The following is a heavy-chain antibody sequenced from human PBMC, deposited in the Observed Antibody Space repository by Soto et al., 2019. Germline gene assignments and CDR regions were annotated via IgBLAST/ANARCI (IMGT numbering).Heavy chain of an antibody. CDR3: AKMTSGSYGPNYGMDV. V-gene: IGHV1-69*01. CDR2: IIPIFGTA. Sequence: QVQLVQSGAEVRKPGSSVKVSCKASGGTFSRHAISWVRQAPGQGLEWMGGIIPIFGTANHAQKFQGRVTIIADESTSTVYMELSSLRSEDTAMYYCAKMTSGSYGPNYGMDVWGQGTTVTVSS. D-gene: IGHD5-18*01. J-gene: IGHJ6*02. CDR1: GGTFSRHA.